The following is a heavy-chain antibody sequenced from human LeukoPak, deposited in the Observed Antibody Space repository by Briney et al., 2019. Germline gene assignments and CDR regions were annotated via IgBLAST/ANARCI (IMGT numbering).Heavy chain of an antibody. D-gene: IGHD4-23*01. CDR1: GGSISSYY. CDR2: IYYSGST. J-gene: IGHJ2*01. CDR3: ARRGGNGWYFDL. Sequence: PSETLSLTCTVSGGSISSYYWSWIRQPPGKGLEWIGYIYYSGSTNYNPSLKSRVTISVDTSKNQFSLKLSSVTAADTAVYYCARRGGNGWYFDLWGRGTLVTVSS. V-gene: IGHV4-59*08.